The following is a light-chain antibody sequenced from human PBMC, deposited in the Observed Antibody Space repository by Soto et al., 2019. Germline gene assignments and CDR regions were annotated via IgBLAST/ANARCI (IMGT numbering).Light chain of an antibody. V-gene: IGKV3-11*01. J-gene: IGKJ5*01. Sequence: EIVLTQSPATLSLSPGERATLSCRASQSVSSYLAWYQQKPGQAPRLLIYDASNRATGIPARFSGSGSGTEFTLTISSLEPEDFAVYYCQQRSNWPPDFGQGTRLEIK. CDR1: QSVSSY. CDR2: DAS. CDR3: QQRSNWPPD.